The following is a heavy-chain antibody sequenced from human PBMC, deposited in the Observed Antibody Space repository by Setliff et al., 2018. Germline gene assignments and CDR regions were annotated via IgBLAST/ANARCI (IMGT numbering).Heavy chain of an antibody. J-gene: IGHJ4*02. Sequence: PSETLSLTCAVSGYSISSGYNWGWIQQPPGKGLEWIGSIYYRGSTSYNSSLKSRVSISVDTSKNQFSLNLSAVTAADTAVYYCATLTGDRGVDYWGQGRLVTVSS. CDR2: IYYRGST. CDR3: ATLTGDRGVDY. D-gene: IGHD7-27*01. CDR1: GYSISSGYN. V-gene: IGHV4-38-2*01.